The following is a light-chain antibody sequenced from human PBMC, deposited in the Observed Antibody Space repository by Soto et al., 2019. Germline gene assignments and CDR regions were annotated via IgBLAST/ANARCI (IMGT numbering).Light chain of an antibody. Sequence: QSALNQPASVSGAPGQSITISRTGTSSDVGGYNYVSWYQQHPGKAPKLMIYDVSNRPSGVSNRFSGSKSGNTASLTISGLQAEDEADYYCSSYTSSSTLLYVFGTGTKVTVL. CDR2: DVS. CDR3: SSYTSSSTLLYV. J-gene: IGLJ1*01. CDR1: SSDVGGYNY. V-gene: IGLV2-14*01.